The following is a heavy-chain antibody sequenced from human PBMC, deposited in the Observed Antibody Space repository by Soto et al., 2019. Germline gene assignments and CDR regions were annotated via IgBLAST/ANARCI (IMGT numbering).Heavy chain of an antibody. D-gene: IGHD2-21*02. V-gene: IGHV4-31*03. Sequence: SETLSLTCTVSGGSISSGGYYWSLIRQHPGKGLEWIGYIYYSGSTYYNPSLKSRVTISVDTSKNQFSLKLSSVTAADTAVYYCARAKPNLAYCGGDCPDAFDIWGQGTMVTVSS. CDR1: GGSISSGGYY. CDR3: ARAKPNLAYCGGDCPDAFDI. CDR2: IYYSGST. J-gene: IGHJ3*02.